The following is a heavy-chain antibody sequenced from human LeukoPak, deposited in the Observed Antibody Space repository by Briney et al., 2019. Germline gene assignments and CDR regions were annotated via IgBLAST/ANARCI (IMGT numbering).Heavy chain of an antibody. CDR1: GFTFSSYG. CDR2: IRYDGSNK. CDR3: AKDRGEGELTPTPVDY. V-gene: IGHV3-30*02. Sequence: GSSLRLSCAASGFTFSSYGMHWVRQAPGKGLEWVAFIRYDGSNKYYADSVKGRFTISRDNSKNTLYLQMNSLRAEDTAVYYCAKDRGEGELTPTPVDYWGQGTLVTVSS. D-gene: IGHD1-26*01. J-gene: IGHJ4*02.